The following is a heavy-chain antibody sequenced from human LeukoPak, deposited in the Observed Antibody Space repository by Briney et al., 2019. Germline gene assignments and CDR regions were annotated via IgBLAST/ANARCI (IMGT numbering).Heavy chain of an antibody. J-gene: IGHJ6*03. CDR2: INHSGST. D-gene: IGHD4-17*01. V-gene: IGHV4-34*01. Sequence: PSETLSLTCAVYGGSFSGYYWSWIRQPPGKGLEWIGEINHSGSTNYNPSLKSRVTISVDTSKNQLSLKLRSVTAADTAVYYCARRTRGTYGADYYYSYYMDVWGKGTPVTVSS. CDR3: ARRTRGTYGADYYYSYYMDV. CDR1: GGSFSGYY.